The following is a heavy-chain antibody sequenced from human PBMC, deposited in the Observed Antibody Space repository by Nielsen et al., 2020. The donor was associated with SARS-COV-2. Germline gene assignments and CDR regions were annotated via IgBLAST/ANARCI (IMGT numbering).Heavy chain of an antibody. Sequence: ASVKVSCKASGYTFTDYYIHWVRQAPGQGLEWMGRINPYSGGTNYAQKFQGTVTMTRDASISTVYMELTSDDTAVYYCAKPWGDEDWGQGTTVTVSS. CDR1: GYTFTDYY. V-gene: IGHV1-2*06. CDR3: AKPWGDED. CDR2: INPYSGGT. D-gene: IGHD3-16*01. J-gene: IGHJ6*02.